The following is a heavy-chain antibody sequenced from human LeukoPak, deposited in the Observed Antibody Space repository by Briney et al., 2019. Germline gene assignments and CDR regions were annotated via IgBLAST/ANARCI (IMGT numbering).Heavy chain of an antibody. V-gene: IGHV4-59*08. Sequence: PSETLSLTCAVYGGSFSGYYWSWIRQPPGKGLEWIGYIYYSGSTNYNPSLKSRVTISVDTSKNQFSLKLSSVTAADTAVYYCARHEDHRTFDYWGQGTLVTVSS. D-gene: IGHD1-14*01. CDR3: ARHEDHRTFDY. CDR2: IYYSGST. J-gene: IGHJ4*02. CDR1: GGSFSGYY.